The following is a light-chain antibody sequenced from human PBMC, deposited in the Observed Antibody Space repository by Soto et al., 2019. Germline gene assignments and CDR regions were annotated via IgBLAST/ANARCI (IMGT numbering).Light chain of an antibody. CDR2: EVV. Sequence: QSALTQPASVSGSPGQSITISCTGTSGDIGGYNSVSWYQQHPGKAPKLLIYEVVKRPSGVSNRFSGSKSDNTASLTISGLQADDEADYYCISFTSSSTWVFGGGTKLTVL. V-gene: IGLV2-14*01. CDR3: ISFTSSSTWV. J-gene: IGLJ3*02. CDR1: SGDIGGYNS.